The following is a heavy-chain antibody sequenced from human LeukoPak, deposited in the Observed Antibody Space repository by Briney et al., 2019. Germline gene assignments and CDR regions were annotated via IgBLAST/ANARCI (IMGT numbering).Heavy chain of an antibody. Sequence: ASVKVSCKASGYTFTSYDINWVRQATGQGLEWMGWMNPNSGNTGYAQKFQGRVTMTRNTSISTAYMELSSLRSEDTAVYYCAKLWFGEFPWGWYFDYWGQGTLVTVSS. CDR2: MNPNSGNT. D-gene: IGHD3-10*01. V-gene: IGHV1-8*01. CDR3: AKLWFGEFPWGWYFDY. J-gene: IGHJ4*02. CDR1: GYTFTSYD.